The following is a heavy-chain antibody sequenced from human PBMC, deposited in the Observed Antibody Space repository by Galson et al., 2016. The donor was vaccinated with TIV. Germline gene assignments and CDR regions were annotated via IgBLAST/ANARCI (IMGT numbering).Heavy chain of an antibody. CDR2: IIPIFGSA. Sequence: SVKVSCKASGGAFSSGAISWVRQAPGQGLEWMGGIIPIFGSANYAQKFQGRVTITADESTTTAYMELSSLRVEDTAVYYCARGGPGCSSTSCYGALNPWGQGTLVTVSS. J-gene: IGHJ5*02. CDR3: ARGGPGCSSTSCYGALNP. CDR1: GGAFSSGA. D-gene: IGHD2-2*01. V-gene: IGHV1-69*13.